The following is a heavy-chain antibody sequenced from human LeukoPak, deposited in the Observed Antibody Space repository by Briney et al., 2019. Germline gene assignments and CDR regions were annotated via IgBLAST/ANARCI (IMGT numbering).Heavy chain of an antibody. CDR2: ISDSGST. V-gene: IGHV4-34*01. Sequence: SETLSLTCGVSGDSFSGYYWSWIRQSPGKGLEWMAEISDSGSTNFNPSLKSRLRISLDASKNQFSLTLSSVTAADTAVYYCARRVSYYYFYMDVWGNGTTVTVSS. CDR1: GDSFSGYY. J-gene: IGHJ6*03. CDR3: ARRVSYYYFYMDV.